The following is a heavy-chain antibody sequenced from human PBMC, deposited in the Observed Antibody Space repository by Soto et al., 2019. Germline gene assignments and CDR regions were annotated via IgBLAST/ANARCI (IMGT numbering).Heavy chain of an antibody. D-gene: IGHD1-26*01. J-gene: IGHJ4*02. CDR3: AGPLVGATTSNISDY. CDR1: GGTFSSYA. V-gene: IGHV1-69*13. CDR2: IIPIFGTA. Sequence: SVKVSCKASGGTFSSYAISWVRQAPGQGLEWMGGIIPIFGTANYAQKFQGRVTITADESTSTAYMELSSLRSEDTAVYYCAGPLVGATTSNISDYWGQGTLVTVS.